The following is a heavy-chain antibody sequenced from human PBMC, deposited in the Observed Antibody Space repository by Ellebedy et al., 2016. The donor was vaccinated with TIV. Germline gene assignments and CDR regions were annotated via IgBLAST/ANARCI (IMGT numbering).Heavy chain of an antibody. J-gene: IGHJ4*02. D-gene: IGHD4-17*01. CDR3: AGSNDYGDHYYFDY. Sequence: SVKVSCXASGGTFSSYAISWVRQAPGQGLEWMGGIIPIFGTANYAQKFQGRVTITADESTSTAYMELSSLRSEDTAVYYCAGSNDYGDHYYFDYWGQGTLVTVSS. CDR2: IIPIFGTA. CDR1: GGTFSSYA. V-gene: IGHV1-69*13.